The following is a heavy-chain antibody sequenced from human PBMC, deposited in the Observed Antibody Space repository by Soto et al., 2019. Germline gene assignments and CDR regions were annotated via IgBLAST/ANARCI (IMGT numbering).Heavy chain of an antibody. V-gene: IGHV1-8*01. D-gene: IGHD3-10*01. CDR3: ARFPKRFRVYYYGKGV. CDR1: GYTFTSYD. J-gene: IGHJ6*02. Sequence: QVQLVQSGAEVKKPGASVKVSCKASGYTFTSYDINWVRQATGQGLEWMGWMNPNSGNTGYAQKFQARVTMTRNTSISTAHMELSSLRAEDTAVCYCARFPKRFRVYYYGKGVLGQGTTVTVSS. CDR2: MNPNSGNT.